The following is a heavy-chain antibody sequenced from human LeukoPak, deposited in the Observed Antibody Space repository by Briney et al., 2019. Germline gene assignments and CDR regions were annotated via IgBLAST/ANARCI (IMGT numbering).Heavy chain of an antibody. CDR2: IYYSGST. CDR1: GGSISSGGYY. CDR3: ARLGYCSGGSCPHPVDY. D-gene: IGHD2-15*01. J-gene: IGHJ4*02. V-gene: IGHV4-31*03. Sequence: SETLSLTCTVSGGSISSGGYYWSWIRQHPGKGLEWIGYIYYSGSTYYNPSLKSRVTISVDTSKNQFSLKLSSATAADTAVYYCARLGYCSGGSCPHPVDYWGQGTLVTVSS.